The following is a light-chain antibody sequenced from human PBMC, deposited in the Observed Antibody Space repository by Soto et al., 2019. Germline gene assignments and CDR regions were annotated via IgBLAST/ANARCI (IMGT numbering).Light chain of an antibody. V-gene: IGKV3-20*01. Sequence: EIVLTQSPGTLSLSPGERATLSCRASQSVSSIYLAWYQQKPGQAPRLLIYRASSRATGIPDRFSGSGSGIDFTLTISRLEPEDFAVYYCQQYGGSPPYTFGQGTKLEIK. J-gene: IGKJ2*01. CDR2: RAS. CDR1: QSVSSIY. CDR3: QQYGGSPPYT.